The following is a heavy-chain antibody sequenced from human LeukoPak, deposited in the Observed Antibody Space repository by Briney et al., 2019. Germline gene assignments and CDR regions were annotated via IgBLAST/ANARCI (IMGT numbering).Heavy chain of an antibody. V-gene: IGHV3-23*01. CDR2: ISGSGDRT. CDR1: GFTFSSSA. D-gene: IGHD3-22*01. Sequence: GGSPRLSCAASGFTFSSSAMNWVRQAPGKGPEWVSTISGSGDRTYYADSVKGRFTISRDNSKNTLFLQMNSLRAEDTAVYYCAKDIYDSNGPGYWGQGTLVTVSS. CDR3: AKDIYDSNGPGY. J-gene: IGHJ4*02.